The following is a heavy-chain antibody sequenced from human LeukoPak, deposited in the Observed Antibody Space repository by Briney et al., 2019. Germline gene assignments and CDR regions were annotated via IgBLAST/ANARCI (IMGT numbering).Heavy chain of an antibody. D-gene: IGHD5-12*01. J-gene: IGHJ4*02. CDR1: GSTFSSYA. V-gene: IGHV3-30*04. Sequence: GGSLRLSCAASGSTFSSYAMHWVRQAPGKGLEWVAVISYDGSNKYYADSVKGRFTISRDNSKNTLYLQMNSLRAEDTAVYYCAHIVATASQDYWGQGTLVTVSS. CDR3: AHIVATASQDY. CDR2: ISYDGSNK.